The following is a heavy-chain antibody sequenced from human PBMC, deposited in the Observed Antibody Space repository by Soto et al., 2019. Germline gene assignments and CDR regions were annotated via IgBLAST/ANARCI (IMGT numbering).Heavy chain of an antibody. CDR1: GYSFTSYL. CDR2: IYPGDSDT. Sequence: GESLKISCNGSGYSFTSYLIGWVRQMPGKGLEWMGIIYPGDSDTRYSPSFQGQVTISADKSISTAYLQWSSLKASDTAMYYCARPREAGKYYYGVDVWGQGTTVTVSS. V-gene: IGHV5-51*01. D-gene: IGHD6-19*01. J-gene: IGHJ6*02. CDR3: ARPREAGKYYYGVDV.